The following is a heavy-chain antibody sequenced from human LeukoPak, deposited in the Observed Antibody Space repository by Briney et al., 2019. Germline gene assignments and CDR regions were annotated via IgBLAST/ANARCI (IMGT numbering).Heavy chain of an antibody. CDR2: ISSSSSTI. J-gene: IGHJ4*02. Sequence: GGSLRISCAASGFTFSSYSMNWVREAPGKGLEWVSYISSSSSTIYYADSVKGRFTISRDNAKNSLYLQMNSLRAEDTAVYYCARGIAARSVDYWGQGTLVTVSS. CDR1: GFTFSSYS. V-gene: IGHV3-48*04. D-gene: IGHD6-6*01. CDR3: ARGIAARSVDY.